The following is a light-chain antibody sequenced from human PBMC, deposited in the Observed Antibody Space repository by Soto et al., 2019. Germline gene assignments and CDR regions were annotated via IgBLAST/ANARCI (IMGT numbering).Light chain of an antibody. V-gene: IGLV2-14*01. J-gene: IGLJ2*01. CDR1: SSDGGGYNY. CDR2: DVS. CDR3: SSYTRSSNVV. Sequence: QSALTQPASVSGSPGQSITISCTGTSSDGGGYNYVSWYQQHPGKDPKLMIYDVSNRPSGVSNRFSGSKSGNTASLTISGLQAEDEADYYCSSYTRSSNVVFGGGTKLTVL.